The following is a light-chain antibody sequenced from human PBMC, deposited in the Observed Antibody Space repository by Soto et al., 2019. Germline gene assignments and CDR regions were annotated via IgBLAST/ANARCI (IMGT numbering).Light chain of an antibody. CDR3: QQANSFPYT. Sequence: DIQMTQSPSSVSASVGARVTITCRASQGIITYLAWYQQKPGKAPRLLIHSASSLESGVPSRFSGSGSGTDFSRTISSLEPEDVATYFCQQANSFPYTFGQGTKLEI. CDR2: SAS. J-gene: IGKJ2*01. V-gene: IGKV1D-12*01. CDR1: QGIITY.